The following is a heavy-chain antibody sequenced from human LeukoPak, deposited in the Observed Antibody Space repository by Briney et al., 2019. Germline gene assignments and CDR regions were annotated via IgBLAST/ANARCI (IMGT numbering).Heavy chain of an antibody. CDR3: AKDADHYDSTQPLYYFDY. Sequence: PGGSLRLSCAASGFIFSSYGMHWVRQAPGKGLEWVAFIRYDGSNKYYADSVKGRFTISRDNSKNTLYLQMNSLRAEDTAVYYCAKDADHYDSTQPLYYFDYWGQGTLVTVSS. CDR2: IRYDGSNK. D-gene: IGHD3-22*01. J-gene: IGHJ4*02. V-gene: IGHV3-30*02. CDR1: GFIFSSYG.